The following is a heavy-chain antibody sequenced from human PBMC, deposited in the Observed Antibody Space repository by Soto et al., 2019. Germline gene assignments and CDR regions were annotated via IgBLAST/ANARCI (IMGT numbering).Heavy chain of an antibody. CDR3: ARENTPEMTRGWFAP. V-gene: IGHV4-4*07. CDR1: GVPITDSY. Sequence: QAQLQVSGPGVVKPAETLSLICDVSGVPITDSYWSWIRQSPGKGLGWIGRVHAGGSFNYNPSLRRRAAISVDTSKSQVSLRLTSVTAADTAVYLCARENTPEMTRGWFAPWGQGTLVTVSS. D-gene: IGHD3-10*01. J-gene: IGHJ5*02. CDR2: VHAGGSF.